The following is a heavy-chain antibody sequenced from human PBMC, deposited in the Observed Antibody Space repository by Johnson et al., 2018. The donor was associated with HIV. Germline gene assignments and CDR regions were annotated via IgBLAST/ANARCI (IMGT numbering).Heavy chain of an antibody. V-gene: IGHV3-66*02. Sequence: EVQLVESGGGVVQTGRSLRLSCAASGFTFSSYAMHWVRQAPGKGLEWVSVIFSVGNTYYADSVRGRFTISRDKSNNMVYLQMNSLRPEDTAVYYCARDGRDMVTRGAFDIWGQGTVVTVSS. D-gene: IGHD5-18*01. CDR2: IFSVGNT. J-gene: IGHJ3*02. CDR3: ARDGRDMVTRGAFDI. CDR1: GFTFSSYA.